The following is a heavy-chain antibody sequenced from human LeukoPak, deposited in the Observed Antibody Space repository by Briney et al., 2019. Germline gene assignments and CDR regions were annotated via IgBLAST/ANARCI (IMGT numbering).Heavy chain of an antibody. CDR1: GFSLTSGYY. D-gene: IGHD3-10*01. V-gene: IGHV4-38-2*01. J-gene: IGHJ6*04. CDR2: VYYTGNT. Sequence: SETLSLTCAVSGFSLTSGYYWARIRQSPGKALEWIGNVYYTGNTHYSPSLKSRVIISADTSKNEVSLNLTSVTAADTAIYYCARQKAGTTGRSLDVWGTGTTVIVSS. CDR3: ARQKAGTTGRSLDV.